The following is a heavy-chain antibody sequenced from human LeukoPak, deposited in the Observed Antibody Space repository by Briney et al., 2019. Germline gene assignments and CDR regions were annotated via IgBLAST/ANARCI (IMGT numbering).Heavy chain of an antibody. Sequence: PSETLSLTCTVSGDSISSSSYCWDWIRQPPGKGLEWIGNIYNSANTHYNPSLKTRITMSVDTSKNQFSLKLNSVTAADTGIYYCARYSRSGYIGYENAFDIWGQGTMVTVSS. CDR2: IYNSANT. J-gene: IGHJ3*02. D-gene: IGHD5-12*01. V-gene: IGHV4-39*01. CDR1: GDSISSSSYC. CDR3: ARYSRSGYIGYENAFDI.